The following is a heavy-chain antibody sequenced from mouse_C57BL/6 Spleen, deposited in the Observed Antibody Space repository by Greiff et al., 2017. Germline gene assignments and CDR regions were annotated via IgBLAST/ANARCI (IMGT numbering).Heavy chain of an antibody. CDR3: ARPVGLLPAWFAY. V-gene: IGHV5-9*01. D-gene: IGHD2-10*01. Sequence: DVKLVESGGGLVKPGGSLKLSCAASGFTFSSYTMSWVRQTPEKRLEWVATISGGGGNTYYPDSVKGRFTISRDNAKNTLYLQMSSLRSEDTALYYCARPVGLLPAWFAYWGQGTLVTVSA. J-gene: IGHJ3*01. CDR1: GFTFSSYT. CDR2: ISGGGGNT.